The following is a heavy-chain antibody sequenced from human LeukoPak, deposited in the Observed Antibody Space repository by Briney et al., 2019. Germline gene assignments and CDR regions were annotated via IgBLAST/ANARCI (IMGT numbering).Heavy chain of an antibody. CDR3: ARLGVAYCGGDCSNYYFDY. Sequence: GASVKVSCKASGYTFTRYAMNWVRQAPGQGLEWMGWMNPNSGNTGYAQKFQGRVTITRNTSISTAYMELSSLRSEDTAVYYCARLGVAYCGGDCSNYYFDYWGQGTLVTVSS. CDR1: GYTFTRYA. CDR2: MNPNSGNT. D-gene: IGHD2-21*01. J-gene: IGHJ4*02. V-gene: IGHV1-8*03.